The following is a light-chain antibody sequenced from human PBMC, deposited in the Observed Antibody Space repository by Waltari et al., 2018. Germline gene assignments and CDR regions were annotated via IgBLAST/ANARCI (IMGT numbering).Light chain of an antibody. Sequence: EIVLTQSPGTLSLSPGERATLSCWASQSVGGTLAWYQQKPGQAPRLLSYGASSRATGIPDRFSGSGSGTVFSLSISRLGPEDSAVYYCQHYVRLPVTFGQGTKVEIK. CDR2: GAS. CDR1: QSVGGT. J-gene: IGKJ1*01. CDR3: QHYVRLPVT. V-gene: IGKV3-20*01.